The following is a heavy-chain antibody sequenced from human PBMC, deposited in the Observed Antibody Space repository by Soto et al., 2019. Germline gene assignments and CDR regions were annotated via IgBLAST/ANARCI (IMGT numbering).Heavy chain of an antibody. Sequence: GGSLRLSCAAAGFTFANYWMRCVRQAPGKGLEWVANIKQDGSEKYYMDSVKGRFTISRDNTKKSLYLQVNSLRAEDTSVYYCASRYLEYCSSASCSAPYDYWGQGTLVTVSS. CDR2: IKQDGSEK. J-gene: IGHJ4*02. V-gene: IGHV3-7*05. CDR3: ASRYLEYCSSASCSAPYDY. D-gene: IGHD2-2*01. CDR1: GFTFANYW.